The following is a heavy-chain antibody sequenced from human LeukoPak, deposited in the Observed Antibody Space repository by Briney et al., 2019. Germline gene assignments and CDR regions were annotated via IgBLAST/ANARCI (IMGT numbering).Heavy chain of an antibody. CDR1: GFTFSSYE. V-gene: IGHV3-48*03. CDR3: AELGITMIGGV. J-gene: IGHJ6*04. CDR2: ISSSGSTI. Sequence: GGSLRLSCAASGFTFSSYEMDWVRQAPGKGLEWVSYISSSGSTIYYADSVKGRFTISRDNAKNSLYLQMNSLRAEDTAVYCCAELGITMIGGVWGKGTTVTISS. D-gene: IGHD3-10*02.